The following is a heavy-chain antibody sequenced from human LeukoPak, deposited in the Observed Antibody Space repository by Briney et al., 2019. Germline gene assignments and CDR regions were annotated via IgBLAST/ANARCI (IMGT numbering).Heavy chain of an antibody. V-gene: IGHV4-30-4*01. CDR3: ARGSYDGGSGWGSFDI. J-gene: IGHJ4*02. CDR2: IYYNGNT. CDR1: GGSVSSGAYY. Sequence: SETLSLTCTVSGGSVSSGAYYWRWIRQPPGKGLKWIEYIYYNGNTYYNPSLNSRVTISLDTSKDQFSLKLTSVTAADTAVYYCARGSYDGGSGWGSFDIWGQGTLVTVSS. D-gene: IGHD6-19*01.